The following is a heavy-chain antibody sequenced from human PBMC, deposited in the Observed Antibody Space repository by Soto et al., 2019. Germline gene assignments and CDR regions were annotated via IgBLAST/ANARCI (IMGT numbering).Heavy chain of an antibody. CDR1: GYTFTSYD. Sequence: QVHLVQSGAEVKKPGASVKVSCKASGYTFTSYDINWVRQAPGQGLEWLGWMDPNSGVTGYAQKFQGRVSMTRNISINTAHMGLSSLRSEDTAVYYCARERKFDFWRKGLDVWGQGTTVAVSS. CDR3: ARERKFDFWRKGLDV. CDR2: MDPNSGVT. J-gene: IGHJ6*02. D-gene: IGHD3-3*01. V-gene: IGHV1-8*01.